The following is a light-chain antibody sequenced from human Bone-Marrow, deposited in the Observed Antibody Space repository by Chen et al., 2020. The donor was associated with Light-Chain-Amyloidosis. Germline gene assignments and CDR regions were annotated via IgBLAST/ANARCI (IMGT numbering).Light chain of an antibody. J-gene: IGLJ3*02. CDR1: NLGSTS. Sequence: SYVLTQPSSVSVAPGQTATFACGGNNLGSTSVLWYQQTPGQAPLRVVYDDSDRPSGIPERLSGSNSGNTATLTISRDEAGDEADDYCHVWDRSSDRPVFGGGTKLTVL. V-gene: IGLV3-21*02. CDR3: HVWDRSSDRPV. CDR2: DDS.